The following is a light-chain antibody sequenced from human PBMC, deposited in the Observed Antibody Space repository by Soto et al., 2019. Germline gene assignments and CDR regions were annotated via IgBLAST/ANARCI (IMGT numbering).Light chain of an antibody. Sequence: QSALTQPASVSGSPGQSITISCTGTSSDVGGYNYVSWYQQHPGKVPTLMIYEVSYRPSGVSNRFSGSKSSNTASLTISGHQAEDEAYYYCTSSTTIRTLAFVGGTKITVL. CDR2: EVS. V-gene: IGLV2-14*01. CDR3: TSSTTIRTLA. CDR1: SSDVGGYNY. J-gene: IGLJ3*02.